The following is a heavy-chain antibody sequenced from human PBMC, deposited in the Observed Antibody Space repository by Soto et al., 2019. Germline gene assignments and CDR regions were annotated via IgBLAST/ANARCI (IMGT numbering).Heavy chain of an antibody. Sequence: QVQLVQSGAEVKKPGASVKVSCKASGYTFTSYGISWVRQAPGQGLEWMGWISAYNGNTNYAQKLQGRVNMTTDTSKSTAYMALGSLRSDDTAVYYCARSGGWAGATNQDYYYYGMDVWGQGTTVTVSS. CDR2: ISAYNGNT. D-gene: IGHD1-26*01. CDR3: ARSGGWAGATNQDYYYYGMDV. V-gene: IGHV1-18*01. J-gene: IGHJ6*02. CDR1: GYTFTSYG.